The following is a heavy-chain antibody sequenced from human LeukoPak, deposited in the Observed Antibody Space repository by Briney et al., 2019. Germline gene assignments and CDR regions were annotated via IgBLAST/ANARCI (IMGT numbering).Heavy chain of an antibody. Sequence: GRSLRLSCAASGFTFSSYWMSWVRQAPGKGLEWVANIKQDGSEKYYVDSVKGRFTISRDNAKNSLYLQMNSLRAEDTAVYYCARDPRITMVRGDLFDYWGQGTLVTVSS. D-gene: IGHD3-10*01. J-gene: IGHJ4*02. CDR3: ARDPRITMVRGDLFDY. CDR1: GFTFSSYW. CDR2: IKQDGSEK. V-gene: IGHV3-7*01.